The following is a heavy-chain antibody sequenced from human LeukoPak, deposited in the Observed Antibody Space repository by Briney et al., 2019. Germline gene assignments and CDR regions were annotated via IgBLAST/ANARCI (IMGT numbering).Heavy chain of an antibody. Sequence: PSETLSLTCTVSGGSISSSSYYWGWIRQPPGKGLEWIGSIYYSGSTYYNPSLKSRVTISVDTSKNQFSLKLSSVTAADTAVYHCACRIAVAGTLFDYWGQGTLVTVPS. CDR1: GGSISSSSYY. CDR2: IYYSGST. D-gene: IGHD6-19*01. V-gene: IGHV4-39*01. CDR3: ACRIAVAGTLFDY. J-gene: IGHJ4*02.